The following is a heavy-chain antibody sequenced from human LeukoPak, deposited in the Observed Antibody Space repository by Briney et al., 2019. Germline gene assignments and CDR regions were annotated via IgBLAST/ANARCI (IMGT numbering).Heavy chain of an antibody. D-gene: IGHD3-22*01. CDR1: GFTFDDYA. V-gene: IGHV3-11*04. CDR3: ARDKNYYCDSSEASY. Sequence: GGSLRLSCAASGFTFDDYAMHWVRQAPGKGLEWVSCISSSGSTIYYADSVKGRFTISRDNAKNSLYLQMNSLRAEDTAVYYCARDKNYYCDSSEASYWGQGTLVTVSS. CDR2: ISSSGSTI. J-gene: IGHJ4*02.